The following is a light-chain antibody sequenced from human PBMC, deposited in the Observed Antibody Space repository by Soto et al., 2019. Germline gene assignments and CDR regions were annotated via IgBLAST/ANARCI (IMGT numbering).Light chain of an antibody. J-gene: IGKJ5*01. V-gene: IGKV3-11*01. CDR1: QSVSSY. Sequence: EVVLTQSPAPLSLSPGERATLSCRASQSVSSYLAWYQQKPGQAPRLLIYDASNRATGVPARFSGSGSGTDFTLTISSLEPEDFAVYYCQHRRDFGQGTRLEIK. CDR3: QHRRD. CDR2: DAS.